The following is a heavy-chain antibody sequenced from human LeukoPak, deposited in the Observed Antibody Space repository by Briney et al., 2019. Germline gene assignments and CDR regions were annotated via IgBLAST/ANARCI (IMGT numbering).Heavy chain of an antibody. CDR1: GFTFSSYA. J-gene: IGHJ4*02. Sequence: GGSLRLSCAASGFTFSSYAMSWVRQAPGKGLEWVSAISGSGGSTYYADSVKGRFTTSRDNSKNTLYLQMNSLRAEDTAVYYCAKHDHGGNALDYWGQGTLVTVSS. CDR3: AKHDHGGNALDY. V-gene: IGHV3-23*01. D-gene: IGHD4-17*01. CDR2: ISGSGGST.